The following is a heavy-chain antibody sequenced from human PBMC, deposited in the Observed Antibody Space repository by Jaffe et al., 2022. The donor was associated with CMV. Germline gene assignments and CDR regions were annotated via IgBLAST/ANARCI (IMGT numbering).Heavy chain of an antibody. D-gene: IGHD4-4*01. Sequence: QLQLQESGPGLVKPSETLSLTCTVSGGSISSSSYYWGWIRQPPGKGLEWIGSIYYSGSTYYNPSLKSRVTISVDTSKNQFSLKLSSVTAADTAVYYCARQGNPEEYYYYYYMDVWGKGTTVTVSS. CDR2: IYYSGST. J-gene: IGHJ6*03. V-gene: IGHV4-39*01. CDR3: ARQGNPEEYYYYYYMDV. CDR1: GGSISSSSYY.